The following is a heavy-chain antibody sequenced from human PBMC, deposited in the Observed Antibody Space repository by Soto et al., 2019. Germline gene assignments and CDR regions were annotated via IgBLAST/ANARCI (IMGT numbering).Heavy chain of an antibody. J-gene: IGHJ4*02. CDR2: ISGGADSS. D-gene: IGHD2-15*01. CDR3: AKGGGICCFDY. Sequence: EVQLLESGGVLVQPGGSLRLSCAASGFTFSNYALSWVRQAPGKRLEWVSAISGGADSSYYSDSVKGRFTISRDNSKNTLYLQMNGLRAEDTAVYYCAKGGGICCFDYWGQGTLVTVSS. CDR1: GFTFSNYA. V-gene: IGHV3-23*01.